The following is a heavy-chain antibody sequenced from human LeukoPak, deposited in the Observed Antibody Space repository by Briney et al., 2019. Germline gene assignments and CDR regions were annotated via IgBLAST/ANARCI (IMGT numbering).Heavy chain of an antibody. CDR2: TYNRGNT. CDR3: ARDFWAATGAFEI. J-gene: IGHJ3*02. V-gene: IGHV4-61*01. CDR1: GDSVNSATFY. D-gene: IGHD3/OR15-3a*01. Sequence: SETLSLTCTVSGDSVNSATFYWAWIRQSPGKGLELVGYTYNRGNTYYNPSLNSRVTISVDTSKNQFSLKLRSVTAADSAVYYCARDFWAATGAFEIWGQGASVTVSS.